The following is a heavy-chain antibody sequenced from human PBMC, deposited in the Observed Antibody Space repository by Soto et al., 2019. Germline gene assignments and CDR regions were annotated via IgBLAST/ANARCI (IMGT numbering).Heavy chain of an antibody. V-gene: IGHV3-30-3*01. Sequence: VGTLRLSCASSVFSFSISPMHCVRHTPRKRPARVALISYDGTNKFYADSVKGRFTISRDNSKSTLYLQVDSLRPEDAAVYYCARDPKTPGGQNWEINYFEYWRQGTLGTVST. CDR2: ISYDGTNK. D-gene: IGHD7-27*01. CDR1: VFSFSISP. CDR3: ARDPKTPGGQNWEINYFEY. J-gene: IGHJ4*02.